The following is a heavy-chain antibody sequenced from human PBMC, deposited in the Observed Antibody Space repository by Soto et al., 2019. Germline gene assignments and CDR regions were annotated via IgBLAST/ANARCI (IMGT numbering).Heavy chain of an antibody. D-gene: IGHD2-15*01. J-gene: IGHJ4*02. V-gene: IGHV1-58*01. CDR2: IVFGSGNT. Sequence: ASVKVSCKASGFTFTRSAVQWGRPACGKRLEWIGLIVFGSGNTNSAQKFQERVTITRDMSTSTAYMELSSLRSEDTAVYYCAADRYCSGGSCYLEFGCWGQGTLVTVSS. CDR3: AADRYCSGGSCYLEFGC. CDR1: GFTFTRSA.